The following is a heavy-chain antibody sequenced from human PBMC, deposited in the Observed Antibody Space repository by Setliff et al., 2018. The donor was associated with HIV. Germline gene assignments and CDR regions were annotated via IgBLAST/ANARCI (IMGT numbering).Heavy chain of an antibody. CDR3: ARGVNFDY. V-gene: IGHV4-59*01. Sequence: SETLSLTCTVSGGSISSYYWSWIRQPPGKGLEWIGYIYYSGSTNYNPSLKSRVTISVDTSRNQFSLKLTSVTAADTAIYYCARGVNFDYWGQGTQVTV. CDR1: GGSISSYY. J-gene: IGHJ4*02. D-gene: IGHD3-3*01. CDR2: IYYSGST.